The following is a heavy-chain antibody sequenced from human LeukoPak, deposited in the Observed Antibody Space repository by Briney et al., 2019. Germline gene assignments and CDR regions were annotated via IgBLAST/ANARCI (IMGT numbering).Heavy chain of an antibody. Sequence: ASVKVSCKASGYTFTSYDINWVRQATGQGLEWMGWMNPNSGNTGYAQKFQGRVTMTRNTSISTAYMELSSLRSEDTAVYYCATDSGSYSTHGYWGQGTLVTVSS. V-gene: IGHV1-8*01. CDR3: ATDSGSYSTHGY. D-gene: IGHD1-26*01. CDR2: MNPNSGNT. CDR1: GYTFTSYD. J-gene: IGHJ4*02.